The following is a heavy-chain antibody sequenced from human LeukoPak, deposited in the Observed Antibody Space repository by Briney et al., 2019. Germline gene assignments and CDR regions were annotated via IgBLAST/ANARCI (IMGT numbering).Heavy chain of an antibody. D-gene: IGHD3-3*01. J-gene: IGHJ5*02. CDR2: MNPNSGNT. V-gene: IGHV1-8*02. Sequence: ASVKVSCKASGYTFTSYYMHWVRQATGQGLEWMGWMNPNSGNTGYAQKFQGRVTMTRNTSISTAYMELSSLRSEDTAVYYCARLPRTLLEGFLVDNWFDPWGQGTLVTVSS. CDR3: ARLPRTLLEGFLVDNWFDP. CDR1: GYTFTSYY.